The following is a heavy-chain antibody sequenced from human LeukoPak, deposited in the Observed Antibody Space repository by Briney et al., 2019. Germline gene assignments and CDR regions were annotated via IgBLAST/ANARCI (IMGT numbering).Heavy chain of an antibody. CDR3: ARGGYSFDY. J-gene: IGHJ4*02. V-gene: IGHV3-7*01. CDR2: LHADGIER. CDR1: GFTLSGYW. Sequence: GGSLRLSCAASGFTLSGYWMSWVRQAPGKGLEWVARLHADGIERYFVDSVKGRFTISRDNAKNSQYLQMYSLRLDDTAVYYCARGGYSFDYLGQGTLVTVSS. D-gene: IGHD5-12*01.